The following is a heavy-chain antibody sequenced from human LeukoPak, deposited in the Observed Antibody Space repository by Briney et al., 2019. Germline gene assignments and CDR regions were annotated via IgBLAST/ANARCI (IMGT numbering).Heavy chain of an antibody. CDR2: IYYSGTT. CDR1: GASISSGAYY. D-gene: IGHD2-15*01. J-gene: IGHJ5*02. CDR3: ARGARDSCSGGGCYSFDP. V-gene: IGHV4-31*03. Sequence: SQTLSLTCTVAGASISSGAYYWRWIRHHPGKCLEWIGYIYYSGTTYYNPSLKSRTTISVDTSTNQLSLYLISVTAADTALYYCARGARDSCSGGGCYSFDPWGQGTLVTVSS.